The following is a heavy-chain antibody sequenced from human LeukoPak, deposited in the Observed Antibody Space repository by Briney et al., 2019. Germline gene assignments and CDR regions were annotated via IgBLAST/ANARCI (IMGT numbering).Heavy chain of an antibody. V-gene: IGHV3-53*05. D-gene: IGHD3-10*01. CDR2: IYSGGST. CDR1: GFTVSSNY. Sequence: PGGSLRLSCAASGFTVSSNYMSWVRQAPGKGLEWVSVIYSGGSTYYADSVKGRFTFSRDNSKNTLYLQMNSLRAEDTAVYYCARDQDPYYYGSGSYTQRYGMDVWGQGTTVTVSS. J-gene: IGHJ6*02. CDR3: ARDQDPYYYGSGSYTQRYGMDV.